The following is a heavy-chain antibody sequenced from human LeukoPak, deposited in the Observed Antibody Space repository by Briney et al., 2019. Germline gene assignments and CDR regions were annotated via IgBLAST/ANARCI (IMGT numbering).Heavy chain of an antibody. Sequence: GGSLRLSCAASGFTFSTYWMRWVRQAPGKGLEWVANITQDGSEKHYVDSVKGRFTISRDNTNNSLFLQMDSLRAEDTAFYYCSREDYFGSGSPAYWGQGTLVTVSS. CDR2: ITQDGSEK. CDR1: GFTFSTYW. V-gene: IGHV3-7*01. J-gene: IGHJ4*02. CDR3: SREDYFGSGSPAY. D-gene: IGHD3-10*01.